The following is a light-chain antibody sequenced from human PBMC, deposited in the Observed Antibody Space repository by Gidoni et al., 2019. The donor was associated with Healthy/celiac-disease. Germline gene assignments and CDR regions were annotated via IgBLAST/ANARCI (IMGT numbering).Light chain of an antibody. CDR1: HGTSSY. J-gene: IGKJ4*01. V-gene: IGKV1-9*01. Sequence: IQFTVSPSPLSASVGARVTITRRASHGTSSYLAWYQQKPGKAPKLLIYAASTFQTGVPARFSGSGSGTDFTLTISSLQPEDFATDYCQQHNSYPLTFGGGTKVEIK. CDR3: QQHNSYPLT. CDR2: AAS.